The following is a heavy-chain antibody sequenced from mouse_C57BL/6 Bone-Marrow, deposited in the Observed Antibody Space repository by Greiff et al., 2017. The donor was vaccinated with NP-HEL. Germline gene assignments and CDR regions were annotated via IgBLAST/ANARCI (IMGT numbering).Heavy chain of an antibody. J-gene: IGHJ4*01. CDR1: GYAFTNYL. Sequence: VQLQQSGAELVRPGTSVKVSCKASGYAFTNYLIEWVKQRPGQGLEWIGVINPGSGGTNYNEKFKGKATLTADKSSSTAYMQLSSLTSEDSAVYFCARCAGYYAMDYWGQGTSVTVSS. CDR3: ARCAGYYAMDY. V-gene: IGHV1-54*01. D-gene: IGHD4-1*01. CDR2: INPGSGGT.